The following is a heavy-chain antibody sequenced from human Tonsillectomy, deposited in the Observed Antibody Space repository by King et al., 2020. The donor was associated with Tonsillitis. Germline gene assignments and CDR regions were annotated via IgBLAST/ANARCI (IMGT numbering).Heavy chain of an antibody. V-gene: IGHV3-9*01. J-gene: IGHJ3*02. D-gene: IGHD3-22*01. CDR1: GFTFDDYA. CDR3: AKVDDSSGYYLGAFDI. Sequence: VQLVQSGGGLVQPGRSLRLSCAASGFTFDDYAMHWVRQAPGKGLEWVSGISWNGGSIAYADSVKGRFTISRDNAKNCLYLQMNSLRAEDTALYYCAKVDDSSGYYLGAFDIWGQGTMVTVSS. CDR2: ISWNGGSI.